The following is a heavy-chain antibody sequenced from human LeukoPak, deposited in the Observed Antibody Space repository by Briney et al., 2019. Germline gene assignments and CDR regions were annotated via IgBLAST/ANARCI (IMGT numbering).Heavy chain of an antibody. V-gene: IGHV1-69*02. D-gene: IGHD3-22*01. CDR2: IIPILGIA. J-gene: IGHJ3*02. CDR1: GGTFSSYT. Sequence: SVKVSCKASGGTFSSYTISWVRQAPGQGLEWMGRIIPILGIANYAQKFQGRVTIIADKSTSTAYMELSSLRSEDTAVYYCARAQDSSGYDAFDIWGQGTMVTVSS. CDR3: ARAQDSSGYDAFDI.